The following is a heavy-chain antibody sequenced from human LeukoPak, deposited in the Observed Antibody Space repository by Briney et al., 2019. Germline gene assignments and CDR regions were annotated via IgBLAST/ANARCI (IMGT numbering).Heavy chain of an antibody. J-gene: IGHJ4*02. CDR2: ISFDANNK. Sequence: PGGSLRLSCAAFAFTFRTYGMHWVRQAPGKGLEWVAVISFDANNKNYADSVKGRFTISRDNSKNTLYLQMNSLKAEDTAVYYCAKDRHPARADGYYFDYWGQGTLVTVSS. V-gene: IGHV3-30*18. D-gene: IGHD5-24*01. CDR1: AFTFRTYG. CDR3: AKDRHPARADGYYFDY.